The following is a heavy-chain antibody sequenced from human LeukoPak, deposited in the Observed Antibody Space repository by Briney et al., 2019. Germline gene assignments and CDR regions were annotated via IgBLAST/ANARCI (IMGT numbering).Heavy chain of an antibody. D-gene: IGHD3-22*01. CDR3: ARDPLNYYDSSGYYDR. V-gene: IGHV4-4*07. CDR2: IYTSGST. J-gene: IGHJ5*02. Sequence: PSETLSLTCTVSGGSISSYYWSWIRQPAGKGLEWIGRIYTSGSTNYNPSLKSRVTMSVDTSKNQFSLKLSSVTAADTAVYYCARDPLNYYDSSGYYDRWGQGTLVTVSS. CDR1: GGSISSYY.